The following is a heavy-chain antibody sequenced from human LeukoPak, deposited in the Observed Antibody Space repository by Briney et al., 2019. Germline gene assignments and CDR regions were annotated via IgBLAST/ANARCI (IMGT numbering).Heavy chain of an antibody. CDR1: GGTFSSYA. CDR3: AGLDVSGGSYYFDY. Sequence: ASVKVSCKASGGTFSSYAISWVRQAPGQGLEWMGGIIPIFGTANYAQKFQGRVTITADESTSTAYMELSSLRAEDTAVYYCAGLDVSGGSYYFDYWGQGTLVTVSS. V-gene: IGHV1-69*13. J-gene: IGHJ4*02. D-gene: IGHD1-26*01. CDR2: IIPIFGTA.